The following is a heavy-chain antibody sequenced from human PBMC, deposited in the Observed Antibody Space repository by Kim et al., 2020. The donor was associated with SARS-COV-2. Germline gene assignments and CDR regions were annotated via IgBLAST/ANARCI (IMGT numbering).Heavy chain of an antibody. V-gene: IGHV3-23*01. CDR1: GFTFNNYA. CDR3: AKDVGNYFSGTTRGVFDY. J-gene: IGHJ4*02. D-gene: IGHD3-10*01. CDR2: ISGSGSDT. Sequence: GGSLRLSCAASGFTFNNYAMSWVRQAPGKGLEWVSGISGSGSDTFSPDSVKGRFTISRDNSKNTLYLQMNSLRAEDTAIYYCAKDVGNYFSGTTRGVFDYWGQGILVTVSS.